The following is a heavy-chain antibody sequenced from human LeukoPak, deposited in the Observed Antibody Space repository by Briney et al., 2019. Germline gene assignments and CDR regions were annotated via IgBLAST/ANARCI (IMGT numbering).Heavy chain of an antibody. CDR2: IYYSGST. CDR3: ARDSPPSRYFDGMDV. Sequence: SQTLSLTCTVSGGSISSGGYYWSWIRQHPGKGLEWIGYIYYSGSTYYNPSLKSRVTISVDTSKNQFSLKLSSVTAADTAVYYCARDSPPSRYFDGMDVWSQGTTVTVSS. J-gene: IGHJ6*02. CDR1: GGSISSGGYY. D-gene: IGHD3-9*01. V-gene: IGHV4-31*03.